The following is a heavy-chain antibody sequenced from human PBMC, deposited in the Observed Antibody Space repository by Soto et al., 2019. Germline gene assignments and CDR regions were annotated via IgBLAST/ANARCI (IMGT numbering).Heavy chain of an antibody. CDR3: ARRSPPSDSVSPGNYFNY. V-gene: IGHV4-30-2*01. CDR1: GDTISTGGYT. Sequence: SETLSLTCDVSGDTISTGGYTWAWIRQPPGKALEWIGHTYHSGNPYYNPSLKSRVIISVDRSKNQFSLKVRSVTAADTAVYYCARRSPPSDSVSPGNYFNYWGQGTLVTVSS. J-gene: IGHJ4*02. CDR2: TYHSGNP.